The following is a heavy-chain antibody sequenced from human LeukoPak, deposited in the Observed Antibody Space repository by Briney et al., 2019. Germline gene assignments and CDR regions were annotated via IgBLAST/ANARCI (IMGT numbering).Heavy chain of an antibody. D-gene: IGHD3-3*01. J-gene: IGHJ6*03. CDR1: GGTFSSYA. V-gene: IGHV1-69*06. Sequence: GASVKVSRKASGGTFSSYAISWVRQAPGQGLKWMGGIIPIFGTANYAQKFQGRVTITADKSTSTAYMELSSLRSEDTAVYYCARVVNDFWSFYYYMDVWGKGTTVTVSS. CDR2: IIPIFGTA. CDR3: ARVVNDFWSFYYYMDV.